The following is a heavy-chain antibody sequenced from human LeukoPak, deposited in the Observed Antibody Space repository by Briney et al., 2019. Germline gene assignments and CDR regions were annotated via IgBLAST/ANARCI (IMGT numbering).Heavy chain of an antibody. J-gene: IGHJ6*03. CDR3: ARDSSGNTYYYYYYMDV. CDR2: INPNSGGT. D-gene: IGHD6-6*01. V-gene: IGHV1-2*02. Sequence: APVKVSCKASGYTFTGYYMHWVRQAPGQGLEWMGWINPNSGGTNYAQKFQGRVTMTRDTSISTAYMELSRLRSDDTAVYYCARDSSGNTYYYYYYMDVWGKGTTVTVSS. CDR1: GYTFTGYY.